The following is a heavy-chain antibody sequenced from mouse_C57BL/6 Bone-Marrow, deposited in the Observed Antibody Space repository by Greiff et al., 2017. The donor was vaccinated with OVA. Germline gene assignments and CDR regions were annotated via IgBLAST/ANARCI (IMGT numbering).Heavy chain of an antibody. V-gene: IGHV14-4*01. CDR3: TRGDYGSSPAWFAY. CDR1: GFNIKDDY. J-gene: IGHJ3*01. CDR2: IDPENGDT. D-gene: IGHD1-1*01. Sequence: VQLKQSGAELVRPGASVKLSCTASGFNIKDDYMHWVKQRPEQGLEWIGWIDPENGDTEYASKFQGKATITADTSSNTAYLQRSSLTSEDTAVYYCTRGDYGSSPAWFAYWGQGTLVTVSA.